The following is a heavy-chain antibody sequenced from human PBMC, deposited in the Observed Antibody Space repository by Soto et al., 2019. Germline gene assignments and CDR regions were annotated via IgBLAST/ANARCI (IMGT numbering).Heavy chain of an antibody. D-gene: IGHD3-22*01. CDR2: IKRSIDGATT. CDR3: VKEDHYDTTAPDQGVFEA. Sequence: GGSLRLSCAASGFSFNEDWMSWVRQAPGKGLEWVGRIKRSIDGATTDYAPPVNGRFTVFRDDSNNTLYLQMNSLKTGDSAMYFCVKEDHYDTTAPDQGVFEAWGKGTMATVSS. CDR1: GFSFNEDW. V-gene: IGHV3-15*01. J-gene: IGHJ3*01.